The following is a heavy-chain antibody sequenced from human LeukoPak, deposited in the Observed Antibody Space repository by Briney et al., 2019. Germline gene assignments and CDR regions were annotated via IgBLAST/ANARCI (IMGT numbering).Heavy chain of an antibody. CDR2: IDPSGGST. CDR3: ARDSGMVRGTVDY. D-gene: IGHD3-10*01. V-gene: IGHV1-46*01. Sequence: GASVKVSCKSSGYTFTSYYMYWVRQAPGQGLEWMGIIDPSGGSTSYAQKFQGRVTMTRDTSTSTVYMELSSLRSEDTAVYCCARDSGMVRGTVDYWGQGTLVTVSS. J-gene: IGHJ4*02. CDR1: GYTFTSYY.